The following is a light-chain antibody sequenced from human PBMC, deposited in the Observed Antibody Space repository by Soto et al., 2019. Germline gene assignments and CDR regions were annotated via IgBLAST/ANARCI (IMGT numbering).Light chain of an antibody. CDR1: SSDVGGYNY. V-gene: IGLV2-14*03. J-gene: IGLJ2*01. Sequence: QSALTQPASVSGSPGQSITISCTGSSSDVGGYNYVSWYQQHHPGKAPKLMIYDVSNRPSGVSNRFSGSKSGNTASLTISGLQAEDEADYYCSSCTTSSTVVFGGGTKVTVL. CDR2: DVS. CDR3: SSCTTSSTVV.